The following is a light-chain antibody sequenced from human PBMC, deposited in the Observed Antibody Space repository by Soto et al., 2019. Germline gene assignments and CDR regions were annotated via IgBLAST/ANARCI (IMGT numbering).Light chain of an antibody. CDR3: AAWDDSMNGYV. CDR1: SSNIGSNT. J-gene: IGLJ1*01. Sequence: QSVLTQPPSASRPPGQRVTISCSGSSSNIGSNTVNWYQQLPGTAPKLLISSNNQRPSRVPDRFSGSKSGTSASLAISGLQSDDEADYYCAAWDDSMNGYVFGTGTKVTVL. CDR2: SNN. V-gene: IGLV1-44*01.